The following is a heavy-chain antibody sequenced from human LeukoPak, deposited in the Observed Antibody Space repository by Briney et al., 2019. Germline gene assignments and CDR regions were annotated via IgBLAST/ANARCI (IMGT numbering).Heavy chain of an antibody. V-gene: IGHV4-59*01. D-gene: IGHD3-22*01. CDR1: GGSISSYY. J-gene: IGHJ6*03. CDR2: IYYSGST. CDR3: ARCRYDSSGYYYGYYYYYYMDV. Sequence: SETLSLTCTVSGGSISSYYWSWIRQPPGKGLEWIGYIYYSGSTNYNPSLKSRVTISVDTSKNQFSLKLSSVTAADTAVYYCARCRYDSSGYYYGYYYYYYMDVWGKGTTVTISS.